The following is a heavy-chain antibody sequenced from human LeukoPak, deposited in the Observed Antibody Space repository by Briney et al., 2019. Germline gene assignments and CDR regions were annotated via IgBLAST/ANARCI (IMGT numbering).Heavy chain of an antibody. D-gene: IGHD4-11*01. CDR3: ARGIDDYSNYFDY. J-gene: IGHJ4*02. V-gene: IGHV4-30-4*01. CDR2: IYYSGST. CDR1: GGSISSGDYY. Sequence: KPSETLSLTCTVSGGSISSGDYYWSWIRQPPGKGLEWIGYIYYSGSTYYNPSLKSRVTISVDTSKNQFSLKLSSVTAADTAVYYCARGIDDYSNYFDYWGQGALVTVSS.